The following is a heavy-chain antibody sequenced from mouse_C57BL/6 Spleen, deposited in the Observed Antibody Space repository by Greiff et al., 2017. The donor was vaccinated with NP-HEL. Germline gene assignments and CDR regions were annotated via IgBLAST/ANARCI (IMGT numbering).Heavy chain of an antibody. CDR2: INPYNGDT. V-gene: IGHV1-20*01. CDR1: GYSFTGYF. D-gene: IGHD2-4*01. Sequence: VQLQQSGPELVKPGDSVKISCKASGYSFTGYFMNWVMQSHGKSLEWIGRINPYNGDTFYNQKFKGKATLTVDKSSSTAHMELRSLTSEDSAVYYCARLDDYDAWFAYWGQGTLVTVSA. CDR3: ARLDDYDAWFAY. J-gene: IGHJ3*01.